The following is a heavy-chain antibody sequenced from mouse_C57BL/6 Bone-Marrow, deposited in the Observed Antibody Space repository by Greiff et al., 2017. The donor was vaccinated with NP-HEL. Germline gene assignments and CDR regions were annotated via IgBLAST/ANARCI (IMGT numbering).Heavy chain of an antibody. CDR2: ISDGGSYT. V-gene: IGHV5-4*01. CDR1: GFTFSSYA. Sequence: DVMLVESGGGLVKPGGSLKLSCAASGFTFSSYAMSWVRQTPEKRLEWVATISDGGSYTYYPDNVKGRFTISRDNAKNNLYLQMSHLKSEDTAMYYCARDYSNPFAYWGQGTLGTVSA. CDR3: ARDYSNPFAY. D-gene: IGHD2-5*01. J-gene: IGHJ3*01.